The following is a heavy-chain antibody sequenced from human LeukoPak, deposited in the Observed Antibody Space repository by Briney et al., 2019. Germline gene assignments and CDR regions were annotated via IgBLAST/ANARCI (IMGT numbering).Heavy chain of an antibody. CDR2: IIPIFGTA. J-gene: IGHJ5*02. V-gene: IGHV1-69*13. CDR3: ARDYGYCSGGSCYPNWFDP. D-gene: IGHD2-15*01. CDR1: GGTFSSYA. Sequence: ASVKVSCKASGGTFSSYAISWVRQAPGQGLEWMGGIIPIFGTANYAQKFQGRVTITADESTSTAYMELSSLRSEDTAVYYRARDYGYCSGGSCYPNWFDPWGQGTLVTVSS.